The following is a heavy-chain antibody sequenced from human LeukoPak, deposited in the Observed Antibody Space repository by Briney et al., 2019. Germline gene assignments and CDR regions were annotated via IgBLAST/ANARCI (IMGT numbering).Heavy chain of an antibody. J-gene: IGHJ3*02. CDR3: AKSFMVEGGTHAFDI. CDR1: GFTFSSYG. Sequence: GGSLRLSCAASGFTFSSYGMHWVRQAPGKGLEWVAVISYDGSNKYYADSVKGRFTISRDSSKKTLYLQMNSLRAEDTAVYYCAKSFMVEGGTHAFDIWGQGTMVTVSS. CDR2: ISYDGSNK. V-gene: IGHV3-30*18. D-gene: IGHD1-26*01.